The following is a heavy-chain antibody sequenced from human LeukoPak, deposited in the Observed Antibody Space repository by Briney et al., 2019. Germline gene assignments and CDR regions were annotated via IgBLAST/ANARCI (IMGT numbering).Heavy chain of an antibody. J-gene: IGHJ3*02. CDR2: IRYDGSNK. CDR1: GFTFSSYG. CDR3: ATGRRKYDYGDFPGAFDI. Sequence: GGSLRLSCAAPGFTFSSYGMHWVRQAPGKGLEWVAFIRYDGSNKYYADSVKGRFTISRDNAKNSLYLQMNSLRAEDTAVYYCATGRRKYDYGDFPGAFDIWGQGTTVTVSS. D-gene: IGHD4-17*01. V-gene: IGHV3-30*02.